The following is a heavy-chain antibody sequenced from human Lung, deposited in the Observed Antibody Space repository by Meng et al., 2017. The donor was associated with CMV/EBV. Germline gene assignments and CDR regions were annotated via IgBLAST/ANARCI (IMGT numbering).Heavy chain of an antibody. V-gene: IGHV3-48*04. CDR2: INAGSSSI. D-gene: IGHD1-1*01. J-gene: IGHJ4*02. CDR1: GFTFSTYS. CDR3: TGKGFDY. Sequence: GEXXKISCAASGFTFSTYSVNWVRQAPGKGLEWVSYINAGSSSILYADSVKGRFTISRDNAKSAPFLQMSRLRVEDTAIYYCTGKGFDYWGQGALVTVSS.